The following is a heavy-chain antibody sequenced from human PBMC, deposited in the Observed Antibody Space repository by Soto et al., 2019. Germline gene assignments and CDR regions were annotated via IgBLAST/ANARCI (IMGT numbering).Heavy chain of an antibody. CDR2: IYYTGST. CDR3: ARLYYDSTNWFDP. CDR1: GDSISSSSYY. V-gene: IGHV4-39*01. J-gene: IGHJ5*02. Sequence: SETLSLTCTVSGDSISSSSYYWGWIRQPPGKGLEWIGSIYYTGSTYYNPSLKSRVTISVDTSKNQFSLKLSSVTAADTAVYYCARLYYDSTNWFDPWGQGTLVTVS. D-gene: IGHD3-22*01.